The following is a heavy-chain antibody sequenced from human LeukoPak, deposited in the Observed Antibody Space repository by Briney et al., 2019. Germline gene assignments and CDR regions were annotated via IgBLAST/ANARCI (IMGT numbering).Heavy chain of an antibody. CDR1: GFTFSNYW. Sequence: GGSLRLSCAASGFTFSNYWMHWVRQPPGKGLVWVSHINIDGSYTTYADSVKGRFTISRDNAKNTLDLQMSSLRAEDTAAYYCARVDCSGGSCYFDYWGQGTLVTVSS. CDR3: ARVDCSGGSCYFDY. J-gene: IGHJ4*02. V-gene: IGHV3-74*01. CDR2: INIDGSYT. D-gene: IGHD2-15*01.